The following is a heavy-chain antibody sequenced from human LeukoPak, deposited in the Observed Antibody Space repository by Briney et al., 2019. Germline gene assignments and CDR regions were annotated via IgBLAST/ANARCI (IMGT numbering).Heavy chain of an antibody. CDR2: ISSNGGST. D-gene: IGHD2-15*01. CDR1: GFTFSSYA. Sequence: GGSLRLSCAASGFTFSSYAMHWVRQAPGKGLEYVSAISSNGGSTYYANSVKGRFTISRDNSKNTLYLQMGSLRAEDTAVYYCARVKRDCSGGSCYSYDYWGQGTLVTVSS. J-gene: IGHJ4*02. V-gene: IGHV3-64*01. CDR3: ARVKRDCSGGSCYSYDY.